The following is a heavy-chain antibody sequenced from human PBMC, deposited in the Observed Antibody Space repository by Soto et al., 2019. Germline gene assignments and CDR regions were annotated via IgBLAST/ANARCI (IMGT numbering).Heavy chain of an antibody. CDR3: ARSHYYDSSGYSPYYYGMDV. Sequence: GESLKISCKGSGYSFTSYWIGWVRQMPGKGLEWMGIIYPGDSDTRYRPSFQGQVTISADKSISTAYLQWSSLMASDTAMYYCARSHYYDSSGYSPYYYGMDVWGQGTTVTVSS. CDR1: GYSFTSYW. J-gene: IGHJ6*02. D-gene: IGHD3-22*01. V-gene: IGHV5-51*01. CDR2: IYPGDSDT.